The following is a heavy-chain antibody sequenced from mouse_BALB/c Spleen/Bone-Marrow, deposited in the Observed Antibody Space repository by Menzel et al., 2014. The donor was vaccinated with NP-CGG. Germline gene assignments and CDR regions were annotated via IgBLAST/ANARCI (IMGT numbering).Heavy chain of an antibody. V-gene: IGHV1-7*01. CDR2: INPSTGYT. Sequence: QVQLKESGAELAKPGASVKMSCKASGYTFXSYWMYWIKQRPGQGLEWIGYINPSTGYTEYNQKFKDKATLTADKSSNTAYMQLSSLTSEDSAVYYCARKGYGNYHYYAMDYWGQGTSVTVSS. CDR3: ARKGYGNYHYYAMDY. J-gene: IGHJ4*01. CDR1: GYTFXSYW. D-gene: IGHD2-1*01.